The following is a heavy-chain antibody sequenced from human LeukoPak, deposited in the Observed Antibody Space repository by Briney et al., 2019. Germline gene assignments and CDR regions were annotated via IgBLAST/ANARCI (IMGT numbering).Heavy chain of an antibody. Sequence: ASVKVSCKASGYTFTSYDINWVRQATGQGLEWMGWMNPNSGNTGYAQKVQGRFTMTRNTSINTAYMELSSLRSEDTAVYCCARATFGRFGDQRQYFDYWGQGTLVTVSS. J-gene: IGHJ4*02. D-gene: IGHD3-10*01. CDR1: GYTFTSYD. CDR2: MNPNSGNT. V-gene: IGHV1-8*01. CDR3: ARATFGRFGDQRQYFDY.